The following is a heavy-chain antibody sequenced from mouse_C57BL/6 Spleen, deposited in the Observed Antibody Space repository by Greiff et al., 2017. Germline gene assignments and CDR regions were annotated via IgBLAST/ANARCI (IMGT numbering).Heavy chain of an antibody. CDR3: ARVNWVHYAMDY. V-gene: IGHV1-64*01. CDR2: IHPNSGST. Sequence: QVQLQQPGAELVKPGASVKLSCKASGYTFTSYWMHWVKQRPGQGLEWIGMIHPNSGSTNYNEKFKSKATLTVDKSSSTAYMQLSSLTSEDSAVYYCARVNWVHYAMDYWGQGTSVTVSS. J-gene: IGHJ4*01. D-gene: IGHD4-1*02. CDR1: GYTFTSYW.